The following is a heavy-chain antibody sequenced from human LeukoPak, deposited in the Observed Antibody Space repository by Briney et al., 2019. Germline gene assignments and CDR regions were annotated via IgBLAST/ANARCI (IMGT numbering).Heavy chain of an antibody. Sequence: SETLSLTCTVSGGSISSSSYYWGWIRQPPGKGLEWIGSIYYSGSTYYNPSLKSRVTISVDTSKNQFSLKLSSVTAADTAVYYCARNVDTAMFPFDYWGQGTLVTVSS. D-gene: IGHD5-18*01. CDR1: GGSISSSSYY. V-gene: IGHV4-39*07. CDR2: IYYSGST. CDR3: ARNVDTAMFPFDY. J-gene: IGHJ4*02.